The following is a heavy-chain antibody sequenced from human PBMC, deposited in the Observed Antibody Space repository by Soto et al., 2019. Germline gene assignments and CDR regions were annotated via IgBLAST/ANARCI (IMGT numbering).Heavy chain of an antibody. Sequence: GGSLRLSCAASGFTFNNYPMSWVRQAPGKGLDWVSSITGSGDGTYYADSVKGRFTVSRDNSKNTLYLQMNSLRAEDTAVYYCSKDRIYGDPGSWGQGTLVTVSS. V-gene: IGHV3-23*01. CDR3: SKDRIYGDPGS. D-gene: IGHD4-17*01. J-gene: IGHJ5*02. CDR2: ITGSGDGT. CDR1: GFTFNNYP.